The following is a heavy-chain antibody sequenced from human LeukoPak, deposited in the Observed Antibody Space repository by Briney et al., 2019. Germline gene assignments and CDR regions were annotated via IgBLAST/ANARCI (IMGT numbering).Heavy chain of an antibody. Sequence: SEALSLTCAVYGGSFSGYYWSWIRQPPGKGLEWIGEINHSGSTDYNPSLKSRVTISVDTSKNQFSLKLSSVTAADTAVYYCVRPALPYSSSWYYYYYYMDVWGKGTTVTISS. CDR1: GGSFSGYY. V-gene: IGHV4-34*01. D-gene: IGHD6-13*01. CDR2: INHSGST. J-gene: IGHJ6*03. CDR3: VRPALPYSSSWYYYYYYMDV.